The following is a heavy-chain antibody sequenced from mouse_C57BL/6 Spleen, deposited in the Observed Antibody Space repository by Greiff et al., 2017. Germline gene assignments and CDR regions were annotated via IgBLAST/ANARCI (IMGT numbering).Heavy chain of an antibody. CDR2: INPSTGVT. J-gene: IGHJ4*01. CDR3: ASHYGNYGYAMDY. CDR1: GYSFTGYY. D-gene: IGHD2-1*01. V-gene: IGHV1-42*01. Sequence: VQLQQSGPELVKPGASVKISCKASGYSFTGYYMNWVKQSPEKSLEWIGEINPSTGVTTYNQKFKAKATLTVDKSSSTAYMQLKSLTSEDSAVYYCASHYGNYGYAMDYWGQGTSVTVSS.